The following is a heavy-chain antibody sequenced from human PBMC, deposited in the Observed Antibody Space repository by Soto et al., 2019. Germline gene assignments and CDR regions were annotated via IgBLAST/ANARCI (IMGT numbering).Heavy chain of an antibody. V-gene: IGHV1-69*01. CDR3: ARPQGYCSSTSCYSNPVYYYYGMDV. Sequence: QVQLVQSGAEVKKPGSSVKVSCKASGGTFSSYAISWVRQAPGQGLEWMGGIIPIFGTANYAQKFQGRVTITADESTGTAYMELSSLRSEDPAVYDCARPQGYCSSTSCYSNPVYYYYGMDVWGQGTTVTVS. J-gene: IGHJ6*02. D-gene: IGHD2-2*01. CDR1: GGTFSSYA. CDR2: IIPIFGTA.